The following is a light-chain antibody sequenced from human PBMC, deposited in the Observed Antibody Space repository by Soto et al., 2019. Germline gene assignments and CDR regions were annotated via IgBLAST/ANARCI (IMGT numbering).Light chain of an antibody. CDR3: QQYSNWPPWT. Sequence: EIVMTQSPATLAVSPGETATLSCRASQSLSGNLAWYQQKPGQAPRLLIFRASTRATGVPARCSGSGSGTEFTLTISGLQSEDFAVYYCQQYSNWPPWTFGPGTKVEIK. J-gene: IGKJ1*01. V-gene: IGKV3-15*01. CDR2: RAS. CDR1: QSLSGN.